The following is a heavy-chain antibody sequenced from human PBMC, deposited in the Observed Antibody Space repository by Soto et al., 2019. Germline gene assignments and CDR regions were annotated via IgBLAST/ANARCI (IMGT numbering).Heavy chain of an antibody. J-gene: IGHJ6*02. D-gene: IGHD6-19*01. V-gene: IGHV3-30*18. CDR2: TSDDGSNK. CDR1: GFTFSSYG. CDR3: AKGSASSGWPPSSRTSYYYYGMDV. Sequence: QVQLVESGGGVVQPGRSLRLSCAASGFTFSSYGMHWVRQAPGKGLEWVAVTSDDGSNKYYADSVKGRFTISRDNSKNTVYLQMNSLRAEDTAVYYCAKGSASSGWPPSSRTSYYYYGMDVWGQGTTVTVSS.